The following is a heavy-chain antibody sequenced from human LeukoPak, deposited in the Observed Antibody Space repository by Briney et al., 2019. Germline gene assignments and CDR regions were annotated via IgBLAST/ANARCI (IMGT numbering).Heavy chain of an antibody. J-gene: IGHJ5*02. V-gene: IGHV4-61*02. CDR1: GGSISSGSYY. D-gene: IGHD6-19*01. CDR2: IYTSGST. CDR3: AGAIPQWLLQGGYWFDP. Sequence: SETLSLTCTVSGGSISSGSYYWNWIRQRAGKGLEWIGRIYTSGSTNYNPSLKSRVTISVDTSKNQFSLKLSSVTAADTAVYYCAGAIPQWLLQGGYWFDPWGQGTLVTVSS.